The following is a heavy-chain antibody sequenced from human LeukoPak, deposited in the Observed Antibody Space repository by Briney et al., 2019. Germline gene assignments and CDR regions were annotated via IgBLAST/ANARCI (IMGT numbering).Heavy chain of an antibody. V-gene: IGHV3-30*04. CDR2: ISYDGSNK. CDR1: GFTFSSYA. CDR3: ARDPDLAYCSGGSCYGGLDP. D-gene: IGHD2-15*01. Sequence: PGGSLRLSCAASGFTFSSYAMHWVRQAPGKGLEWVAVISYDGSNKYYADSVKGRFTISRDNSKNTLYLQMNSLRAEDTAVYYCARDPDLAYCSGGSCYGGLDPWGQGTLVTVSS. J-gene: IGHJ5*02.